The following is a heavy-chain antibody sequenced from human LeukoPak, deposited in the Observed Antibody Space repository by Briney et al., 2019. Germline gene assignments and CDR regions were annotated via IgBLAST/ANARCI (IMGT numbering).Heavy chain of an antibody. Sequence: GASVKVSCKASGYTFTSYGINWVRQATGQGLEWMGWMNPNSGNTGYAQKFQGRVTITRNTSISTAYMELSSLRSEDTAVYYCARGGQGHSSRSDWFDPWGQGTLVTVSS. J-gene: IGHJ5*02. D-gene: IGHD6-13*01. CDR2: MNPNSGNT. CDR3: ARGGQGHSSRSDWFDP. CDR1: GYTFTSYG. V-gene: IGHV1-8*03.